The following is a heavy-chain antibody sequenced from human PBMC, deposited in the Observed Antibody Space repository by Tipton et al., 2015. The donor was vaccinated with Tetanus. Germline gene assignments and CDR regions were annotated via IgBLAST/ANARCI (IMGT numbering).Heavy chain of an antibody. CDR1: GGSISSGDYY. Sequence: TLSLTCTVSGGSISSGDYYWSWIRQPPGKGLEWIGYIYYSGSTYYNPSLKSRVTISVDTSKNQLSLKLSSVTAADTAVYYCARESRGGPYGMDVWGQGTTVTVSS. CDR3: ARESRGGPYGMDV. CDR2: IYYSGST. V-gene: IGHV4-30-4*01. J-gene: IGHJ6*02. D-gene: IGHD3-10*01.